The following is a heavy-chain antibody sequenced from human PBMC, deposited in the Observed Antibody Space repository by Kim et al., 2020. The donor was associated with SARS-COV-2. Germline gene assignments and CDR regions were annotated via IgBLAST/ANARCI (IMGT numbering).Heavy chain of an antibody. Sequence: SETLSLTCAVYGGSFSGYYWSWIRQPPGKGLEWIGEINHSGSTNYNPSLKSRVTISVDTSKNQFSLKLSSVTAADTAVYYCARGPSGSYSRWFDPWGQGTLVTVSS. D-gene: IGHD1-26*01. CDR3: ARGPSGSYSRWFDP. CDR1: GGSFSGYY. V-gene: IGHV4-34*01. J-gene: IGHJ5*02. CDR2: INHSGST.